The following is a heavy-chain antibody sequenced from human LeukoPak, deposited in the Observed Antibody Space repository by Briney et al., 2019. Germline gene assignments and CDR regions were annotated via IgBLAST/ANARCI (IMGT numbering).Heavy chain of an antibody. CDR3: ARDSRYCSSTSCYTWYY. J-gene: IGHJ4*02. V-gene: IGHV3-33*01. CDR1: GFTFSSYG. Sequence: GGSLRLSSAASGFTFSSYGVHWVRQAPGKGLEWVAVIWYDGSNKYYADSVKGRFTISRDNSKNTLYLQMNSLRAEDTAVYYCARDSRYCSSTSCYTWYYWGQGTLVTVSS. CDR2: IWYDGSNK. D-gene: IGHD2-2*02.